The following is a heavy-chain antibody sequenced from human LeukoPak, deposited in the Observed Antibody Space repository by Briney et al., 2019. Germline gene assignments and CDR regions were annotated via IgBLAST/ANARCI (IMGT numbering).Heavy chain of an antibody. V-gene: IGHV4-59*01. CDR1: GGSISSYY. CDR2: IYYSGST. J-gene: IGHJ4*02. CDR3: ARLPYYYDSSGYYYFSFDY. Sequence: SETLSLTCTVSGGSISSYYWSWIRQPPGKGLEWIGYIYYSGSTNYNPSLKSRVTISVDTSKNQFSLNLSSVTAADTAVYYCARLPYYYDSSGYYYFSFDYWGQGTLVTVSS. D-gene: IGHD3-22*01.